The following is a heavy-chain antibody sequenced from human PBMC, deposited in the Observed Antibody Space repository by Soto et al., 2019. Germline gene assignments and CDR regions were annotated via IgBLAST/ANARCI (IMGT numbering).Heavy chain of an antibody. CDR3: VRDNGGY. CDR1: GFTFNKYP. Sequence: VQVVESRGGLVQPGGSLRLSCAASGFTFNKYPLYWVRQAAGKGLVWVSRINSDGSTFYADSVKGRFTISRDNAKDTLYLQMNSLRVEDTAVYFCVRDNGGYWGQGTLVTVSS. D-gene: IGHD2-8*01. J-gene: IGHJ4*02. CDR2: INSDGST. V-gene: IGHV3-74*01.